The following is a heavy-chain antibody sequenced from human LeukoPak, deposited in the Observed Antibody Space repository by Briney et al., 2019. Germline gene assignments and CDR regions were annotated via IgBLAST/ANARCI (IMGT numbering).Heavy chain of an antibody. D-gene: IGHD6-13*01. CDR1: GFTFDDYA. Sequence: GGSLRFSCAASGFTFDDYAMHWVRQAPGKGLEWVSGISWNSGSIGYADSVKGRFTISRDDAKNSLYLQMNSLRAEDTALYYCAKDRGGQQLALDYWGQGTLVTVSS. CDR3: AKDRGGQQLALDY. CDR2: ISWNSGSI. J-gene: IGHJ4*02. V-gene: IGHV3-9*01.